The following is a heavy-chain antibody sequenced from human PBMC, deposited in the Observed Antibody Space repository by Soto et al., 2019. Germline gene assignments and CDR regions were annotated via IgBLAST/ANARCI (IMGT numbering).Heavy chain of an antibody. J-gene: IGHJ4*01. D-gene: IGHD6-13*01. CDR3: AKHRLAGSRSAFDY. V-gene: IGHV4-59*08. Sequence: SETLSLTCTVSGGSMSSYYWSWIRQPPGKGLEWIGYIYYSGSTNYNPSLKSRVTMSVDTSKNQFSLKLSSVTAADTAVYYCAKHRLAGSRSAFDYWGHGTLVTVSS. CDR1: GGSMSSYY. CDR2: IYYSGST.